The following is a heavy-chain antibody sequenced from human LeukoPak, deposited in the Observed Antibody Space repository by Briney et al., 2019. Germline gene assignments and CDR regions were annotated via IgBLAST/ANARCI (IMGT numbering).Heavy chain of an antibody. CDR2: IYYSGST. Sequence: SQTLSLTCTVSGGSISSGGYYWSWIRQHPGKGLEWIGYIYYSGSTYYNPSLKSRVTISVDTSKNQFSLKLSSVTAADTAVYYCARDLGLDYAPDGGHYYGMDVWGQGTTVTVSS. CDR3: ARDLGLDYAPDGGHYYGMDV. D-gene: IGHD4-17*01. V-gene: IGHV4-31*03. CDR1: GGSISSGGYY. J-gene: IGHJ6*02.